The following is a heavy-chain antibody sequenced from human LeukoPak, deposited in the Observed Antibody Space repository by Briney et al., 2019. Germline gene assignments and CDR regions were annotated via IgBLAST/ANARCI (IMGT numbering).Heavy chain of an antibody. CDR1: GYSFTNYW. J-gene: IGHJ4*02. D-gene: IGHD2-15*01. CDR2: IYPGDSDT. Sequence: GESLKISCKGSGYSFTNYWIGWVRQMPGKGLEWMGIIYPGDSDTRYSPSFQGQVTISADKSVSTTYLQWRSLKASDTAMYYCARLYDTGYCSGGSCEPLDYWGQGTLVTVSS. CDR3: ARLYDTGYCSGGSCEPLDY. V-gene: IGHV5-51*01.